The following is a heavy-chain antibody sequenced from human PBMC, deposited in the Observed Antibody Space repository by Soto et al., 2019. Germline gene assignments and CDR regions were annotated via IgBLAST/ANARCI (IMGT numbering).Heavy chain of an antibody. V-gene: IGHV3-74*01. J-gene: IGHJ4*02. CDR3: SRDEAAQYYFDY. D-gene: IGHD6-13*01. Sequence: GGSLRLSCAASGFTFSSYWMHWVRQAPGKGLVWVSRINSDGSSTSYADSVKGRFTISRDNAKNTLYLQMNSLRAEDTAVYYCSRDEAAQYYFDYWGQGTLVTVSS. CDR1: GFTFSSYW. CDR2: INSDGSST.